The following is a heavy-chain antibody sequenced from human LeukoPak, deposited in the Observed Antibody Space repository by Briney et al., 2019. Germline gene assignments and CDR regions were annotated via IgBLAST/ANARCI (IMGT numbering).Heavy chain of an antibody. CDR2: INHSGST. CDR3: ARGVYIAAAQYAY. D-gene: IGHD6-13*01. V-gene: IGHV4-34*01. CDR1: VGSFSGYY. Sequence: PSETLSITCADYVGSFSGYYWSWIRQPPGKGLEWIGEINHSGSTNYNPSLKSRVTISVDTSKNQFSLKLSSVTAADTAVYYCARGVYIAAAQYAYWGQGTLVTVSS. J-gene: IGHJ4*02.